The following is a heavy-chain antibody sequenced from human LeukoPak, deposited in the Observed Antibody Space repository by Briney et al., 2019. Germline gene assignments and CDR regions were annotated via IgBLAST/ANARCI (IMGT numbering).Heavy chain of an antibody. J-gene: IGHJ4*02. CDR3: AKLEQQLVAHPTDY. D-gene: IGHD6-13*01. V-gene: IGHV3-23*01. Sequence: GGSLRLSCAASGFTFSSYAMSWVRQAPGKGLEWVSGISGSGGSTYYADSVKGRFTISRDNSKNTLYLQMNSLRAEDTAVYYCAKLEQQLVAHPTDYWGQGTLVTVSS. CDR1: GFTFSSYA. CDR2: ISGSGGST.